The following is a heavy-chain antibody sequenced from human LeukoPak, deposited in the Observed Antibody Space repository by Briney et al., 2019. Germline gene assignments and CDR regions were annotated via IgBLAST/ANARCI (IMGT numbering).Heavy chain of an antibody. Sequence: SETLSLTCSVSGGSITTYHWSWIRQPPGKGLEWIGYIYNSGSANYKPSLKSRLTISVDTSKNHFSLKLNPVTAADTAVYYCARAPVTGHWYFDLWGRGTLVTVSS. CDR1: GGSITTYH. CDR3: ARAPVTGHWYFDL. J-gene: IGHJ2*01. D-gene: IGHD6-19*01. CDR2: IYNSGSA. V-gene: IGHV4-59*01.